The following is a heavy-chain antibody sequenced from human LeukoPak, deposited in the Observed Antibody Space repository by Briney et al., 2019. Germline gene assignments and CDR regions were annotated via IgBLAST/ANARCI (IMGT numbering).Heavy chain of an antibody. V-gene: IGHV3-21*01. J-gene: IGHJ4*02. D-gene: IGHD3-10*01. CDR1: GFDFSDFT. CDR3: ARDGLGSYDF. Sequence: GGSLRPSCAASGFDFSDFTINWVPQAPGRGLEWVSSISSNGRYIYYADSVKGRLTISRDNAKNSEYLQMNSLRAEDTAVYYCARDGLGSYDFWGQGTLVTVSS. CDR2: ISSNGRYI.